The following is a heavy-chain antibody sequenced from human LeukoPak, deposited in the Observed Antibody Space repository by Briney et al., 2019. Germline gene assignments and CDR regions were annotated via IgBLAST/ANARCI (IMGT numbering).Heavy chain of an antibody. CDR2: INHSGST. J-gene: IGHJ4*02. CDR1: GGSFSGYY. Sequence: PSETLSLTCAVYGGSFSGYYWSWIRQPPGKGLEWIGEINHSGSTNYNPSLKSRVTLSVDTSKNQFSLKLSSVPAADTAVYYCARTRDYGGNSLDFDYWGQGTLVTVSS. CDR3: ARTRDYGGNSLDFDY. D-gene: IGHD4-23*01. V-gene: IGHV4-34*01.